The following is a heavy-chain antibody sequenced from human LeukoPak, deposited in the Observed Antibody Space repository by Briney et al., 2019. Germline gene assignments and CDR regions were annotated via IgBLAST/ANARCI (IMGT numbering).Heavy chain of an antibody. J-gene: IGHJ6*03. V-gene: IGHV1-69*05. Sequence: ASVKVSCKASGGTFSSYAISWVRQAPGQGLEWMGGIIPIFGTANYAQKFQGRVTITTDESTSTAYMELSSLRSEDTAVYYCARFSYYYYYMDVWGKGTTVTVSS. CDR2: IIPIFGTA. CDR3: ARFSYYYYYMDV. CDR1: GGTFSSYA.